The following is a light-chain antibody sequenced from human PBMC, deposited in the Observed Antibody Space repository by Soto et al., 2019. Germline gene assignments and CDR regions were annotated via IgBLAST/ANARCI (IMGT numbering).Light chain of an antibody. J-gene: IGLJ1*01. CDR1: SSDVGSYNL. Sequence: QSALTQPASVSGSPGQSITISCTGTSSDVGSYNLVSWFQQHPGKAPKLFIYEVNRRPSGVSDRLSGSKSANTASLTISGLQAEDEADYYCFSYAGAGTFVFGTGTKLTVL. CDR2: EVN. CDR3: FSYAGAGTFV. V-gene: IGLV2-23*02.